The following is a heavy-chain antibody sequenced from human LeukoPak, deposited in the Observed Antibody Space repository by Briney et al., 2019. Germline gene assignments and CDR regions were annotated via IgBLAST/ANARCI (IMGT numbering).Heavy chain of an antibody. CDR2: ISSSGSTI. Sequence: GGSLRLSCAASGFTFSSYEMNWVRQAPGKGLEWVSYISSSGSTIYYADSVKGRFTISRDNSKNTLYLQMNSLRAEDTAVYYCAKYIFASSGYSPGDYWGQGTLVTVSS. V-gene: IGHV3-48*03. J-gene: IGHJ4*02. CDR1: GFTFSSYE. CDR3: AKYIFASSGYSPGDY. D-gene: IGHD3-22*01.